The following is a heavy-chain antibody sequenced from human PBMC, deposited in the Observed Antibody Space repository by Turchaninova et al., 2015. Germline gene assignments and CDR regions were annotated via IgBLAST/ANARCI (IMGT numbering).Heavy chain of an antibody. Sequence: QITLKESGPTLVKPTQTLTLTCTFSGFSLSTTGVGVGWIRQPPGKALEWLALIYWDDDTRYSPSLKSTLTITQDTSKNQVVLTMTNMDPVDTATYYCGSRRPYGGISGHFDCWGQGTLVTVSS. CDR3: GSRRPYGGISGHFDC. CDR2: IYWDDDT. V-gene: IGHV2-5*02. J-gene: IGHJ4*02. D-gene: IGHD4-23*01. CDR1: GFSLSTTGVG.